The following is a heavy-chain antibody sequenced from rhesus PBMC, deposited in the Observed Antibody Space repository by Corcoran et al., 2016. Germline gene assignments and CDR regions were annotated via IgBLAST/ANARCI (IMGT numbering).Heavy chain of an antibody. J-gene: IGHJ4*01. CDR2: IYWNDNT. CDR3: TPYTSGWYH. CDR1: GYSFSPPVTG. V-gene: IGHV2-95*01. D-gene: IGHD6-31*01. Sequence: QLTLKESGPALVKPTQTLELSCTFSGYSFSPPVTGVGWLRQPPGKALEWLACIYWNDNTYYHTSLKSRLTVSRDTSKTQVILTVTNMDPVDTATYYCTPYTSGWYHWGQGVLVTVSS.